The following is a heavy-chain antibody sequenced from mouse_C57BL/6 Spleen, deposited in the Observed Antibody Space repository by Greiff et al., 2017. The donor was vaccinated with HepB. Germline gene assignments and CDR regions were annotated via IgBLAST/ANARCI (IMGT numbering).Heavy chain of an antibody. CDR1: GYAFTNYL. Sequence: QVQLQQSGAELVRPGTSVKVSCKASGYAFTNYLIEWVKQRPGQGLEWIGVINPGSGGTNYNEKFKGKATLTADKSSSPAYMQLSSLTSEDSAVYFCARYSITTVVALDYWGQGTTLTVSS. V-gene: IGHV1-54*01. CDR2: INPGSGGT. J-gene: IGHJ2*01. CDR3: ARYSITTVVALDY. D-gene: IGHD1-1*01.